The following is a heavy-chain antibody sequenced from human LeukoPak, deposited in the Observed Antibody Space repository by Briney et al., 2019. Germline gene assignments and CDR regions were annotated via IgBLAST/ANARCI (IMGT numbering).Heavy chain of an antibody. CDR2: IRYDGSNK. CDR1: GFTFSSYG. V-gene: IGHV3-30*02. Sequence: GGSLRLSCAASGFTFSSYGMHGVRQAPGKGLEWVALIRYDGSNKYYADSVKGRFTISRDDSKNTLYLQMNSLRAEDTAVYYCAKDQIPFHITYYFDYWGQGTLVTVPS. CDR3: AKDQIPFHITYYFDY. J-gene: IGHJ4*02. D-gene: IGHD1-14*01.